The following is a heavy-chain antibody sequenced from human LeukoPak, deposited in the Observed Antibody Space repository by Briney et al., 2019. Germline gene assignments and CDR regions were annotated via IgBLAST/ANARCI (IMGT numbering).Heavy chain of an antibody. CDR2: IYPGDSDT. D-gene: IGHD3-22*01. J-gene: IGHJ4*02. CDR1: GSSFTSYW. Sequence: GASLQISCKGSGSSFTSYWIGWVRPMPGKGLEWMGIIYPGDSDTRYSPSFQGQVTISADKSISTAYLQWSSLKASDTAMYYCARASYYYDSSGYFGYYWGQGTLVTVSS. V-gene: IGHV5-51*01. CDR3: ARASYYYDSSGYFGYY.